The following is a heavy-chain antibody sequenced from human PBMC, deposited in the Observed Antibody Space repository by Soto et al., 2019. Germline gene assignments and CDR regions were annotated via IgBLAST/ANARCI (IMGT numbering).Heavy chain of an antibody. V-gene: IGHV3-23*01. CDR1: GFTFSSYA. J-gene: IGHJ4*02. D-gene: IGHD2-15*01. Sequence: PVGSLRLSCAASGFTFSSYAMSWVRQAPGKGLEWVSAISGSGGSTYYADSVKGRFTISRDNSKNTLYLQMNSLRAEDTAVYYCAKSRSPYCSGGSCEDYYFDYWGQGTLVTVSS. CDR2: ISGSGGST. CDR3: AKSRSPYCSGGSCEDYYFDY.